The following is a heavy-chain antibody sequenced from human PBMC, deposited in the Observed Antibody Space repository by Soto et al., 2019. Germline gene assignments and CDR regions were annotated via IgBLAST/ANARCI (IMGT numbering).Heavy chain of an antibody. CDR2: ISYDGSNK. CDR1: GFTFSSYA. J-gene: IGHJ4*02. Sequence: GGSLRLSCAASGFTFSSYALHWVRQAPGKGLEWVAVISYDGSNKYYAESVKGRFTISRDDSQNAMYLQMNSLRTEDTTVYNYVIPTLVGYGSSGYRPFDHWGQGTLVTVSS. D-gene: IGHD3-22*01. V-gene: IGHV3-30-3*01. CDR3: VIPTLVGYGSSGYRPFDH.